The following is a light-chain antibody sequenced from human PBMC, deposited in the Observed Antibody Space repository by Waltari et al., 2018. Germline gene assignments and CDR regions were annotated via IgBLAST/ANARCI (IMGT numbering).Light chain of an antibody. CDR1: QSVSSSY. CDR2: SSS. CDR3: QQYGNSPRYT. J-gene: IGKJ2*01. V-gene: IGKV3-20*01. Sequence: EIVLTQSPGTLYLSPGERATLSCRASQSVSSSYLAWYQQKPGQAPRLLIYSSSSRATGIPDRFSGSGSGTDFTLTISRLEPEDFAVYYCQQYGNSPRYTFGQGTKLEIK.